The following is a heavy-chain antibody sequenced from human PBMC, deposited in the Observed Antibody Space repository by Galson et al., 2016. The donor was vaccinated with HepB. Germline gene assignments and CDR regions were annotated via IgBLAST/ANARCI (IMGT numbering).Heavy chain of an antibody. Sequence: SETLSLTCTVSGGSISSYYWSWVRQPPGKGLEWIGYIFYIGSTNYNTSLKSRVTISLDTSKNQFSLRLSSVTAADTGVYYCARARPAYCSGGSCCSGGIDYWGQGILVTVSS. CDR1: GGSISSYY. V-gene: IGHV4-59*01. CDR3: ARARPAYCSGGSCCSGGIDY. CDR2: IFYIGST. J-gene: IGHJ4*02. D-gene: IGHD2-15*01.